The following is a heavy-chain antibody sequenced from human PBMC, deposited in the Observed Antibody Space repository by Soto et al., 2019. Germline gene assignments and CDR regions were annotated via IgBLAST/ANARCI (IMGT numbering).Heavy chain of an antibody. CDR2: IWYDGSNK. CDR3: AREALWATVVTPGSMDV. CDR1: GFTFSSYS. V-gene: IGHV3-33*01. Sequence: PGGSLRLSCAASGFTFSSYSMHWVRQAPGKGLEWVAVIWYDGSNKYYADSVKGRFTISRDNSKNTLYLQMNSLRAEDTAVYYCAREALWATVVTPGSMDVWGQGTTVTVSS. D-gene: IGHD4-17*01. J-gene: IGHJ6*02.